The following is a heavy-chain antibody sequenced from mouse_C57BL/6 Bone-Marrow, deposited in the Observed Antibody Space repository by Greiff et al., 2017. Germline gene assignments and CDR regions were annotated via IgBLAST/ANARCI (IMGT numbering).Heavy chain of an antibody. D-gene: IGHD2-4*01. J-gene: IGHJ4*01. Sequence: EVKLVESGGDLVKPGGSLKLSCAASGFTFSSYGMSWVRLTPDKRLEWVATISSGGSYTYYLDCVKGRFTISRDNAKNTLYLQMSSLKSEDTAMYYCASDYDYDNYAMDYWGQGTSVTVSS. CDR3: ASDYDYDNYAMDY. CDR2: ISSGGSYT. CDR1: GFTFSSYG. V-gene: IGHV5-6*01.